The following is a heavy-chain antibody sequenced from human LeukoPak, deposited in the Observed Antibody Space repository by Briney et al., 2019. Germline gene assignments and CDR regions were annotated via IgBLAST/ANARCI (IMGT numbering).Heavy chain of an antibody. J-gene: IGHJ5*02. Sequence: SVKVSCKASGGTFSSYAISWVRQAPGQGLEWMGGIIPIFGTANYAQKFQGRVTITADESTSTAYMELSSLRSEDTAVYYCARDVRGYYGSGSYYNPAWFDPWGQGTLVTVSS. D-gene: IGHD3-10*01. V-gene: IGHV1-69*01. CDR1: GGTFSSYA. CDR2: IIPIFGTA. CDR3: ARDVRGYYGSGSYYNPAWFDP.